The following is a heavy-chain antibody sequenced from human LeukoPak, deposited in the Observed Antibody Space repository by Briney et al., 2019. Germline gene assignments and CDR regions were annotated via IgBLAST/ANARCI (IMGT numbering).Heavy chain of an antibody. CDR3: AKVQYYYDSSGYYFDY. V-gene: IGHV3-30*18. Sequence: GGSLRLSCAASGFTFSSYGMHWVRQAPGKGLEWAAVISYDGSNKYYADSVKGRFTISRDNSKNTLYLQMNSLRAEDTAVYYCAKVQYYYDSSGYYFDYWGQGTLVTVSS. D-gene: IGHD3-22*01. CDR2: ISYDGSNK. J-gene: IGHJ4*02. CDR1: GFTFSSYG.